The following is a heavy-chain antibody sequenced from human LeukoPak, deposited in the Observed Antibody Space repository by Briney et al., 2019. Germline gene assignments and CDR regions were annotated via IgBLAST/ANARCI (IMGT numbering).Heavy chain of an antibody. CDR1: GFTFSSYA. J-gene: IGHJ4*02. D-gene: IGHD2-2*02. CDR3: ARDPCGSTSCYTPFDY. CDR2: ISSSGGNT. Sequence: TGGSLRLSCAASGFTFSSYAMNWVRQAPGKGLEWVSSISSSGGNTQNADSVKGRFTISRDNSKNTLYLQMNSLRAEDTAVYYCARDPCGSTSCYTPFDYWGQGTLVTVSS. V-gene: IGHV3-23*01.